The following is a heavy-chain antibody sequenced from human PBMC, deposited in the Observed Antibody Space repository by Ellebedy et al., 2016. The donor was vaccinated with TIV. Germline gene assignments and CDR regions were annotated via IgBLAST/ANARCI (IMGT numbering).Heavy chain of an antibody. CDR2: INPSSGGT. CDR3: ARGWGSGWYSRKYYFDY. Sequence: ASVKVSCKASGYTFTGYYMHWVRQAPGQGLEWMGWINPSSGGTNYAQKFQGWVTMTRDTSISTAYMELSRLRSDDTAVYYCARGWGSGWYSRKYYFDYWGQGTLVTVSS. V-gene: IGHV1-2*04. D-gene: IGHD6-19*01. J-gene: IGHJ4*02. CDR1: GYTFTGYY.